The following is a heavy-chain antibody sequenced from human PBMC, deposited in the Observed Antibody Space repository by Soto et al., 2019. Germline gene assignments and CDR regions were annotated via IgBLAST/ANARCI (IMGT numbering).Heavy chain of an antibody. V-gene: IGHV1-18*01. CDR3: AKAPRGEMATD. Sequence: QVQLVQSGGEVKKPGASVTVSCKASGYTFINYHITWVRQAPGQGLEWMAWINTYNGMTDYAQKFKGRVTMTRDTSTSTAYMELRNLGSEDTGVYFCAKAPRGEMATDWGQGTLVTVSS. D-gene: IGHD5-12*01. CDR1: GYTFINYH. CDR2: INTYNGMT. J-gene: IGHJ4*02.